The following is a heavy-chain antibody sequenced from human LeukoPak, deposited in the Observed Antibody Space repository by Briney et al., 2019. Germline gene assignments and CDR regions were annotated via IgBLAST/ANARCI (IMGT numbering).Heavy chain of an antibody. D-gene: IGHD3-22*01. CDR3: ARHNYYDSSGYYPLGY. V-gene: IGHV4-59*08. Sequence: SETLSLTCTVSGGSVSGYYWSWIRRPPGKGLEWIGYIYYSGNTKYNPSLKSRVTMSVDTSKNQFSLRLSSVTAADTAVYYCARHNYYDSSGYYPLGYWGQGTLVTVSS. CDR1: GGSVSGYY. CDR2: IYYSGNT. J-gene: IGHJ4*02.